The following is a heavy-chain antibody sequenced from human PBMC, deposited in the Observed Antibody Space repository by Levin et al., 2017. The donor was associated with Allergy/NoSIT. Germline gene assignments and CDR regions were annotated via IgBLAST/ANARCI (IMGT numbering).Heavy chain of an antibody. CDR1: EFTFSKFA. J-gene: IGHJ4*02. V-gene: IGHV3-23*01. D-gene: IGHD5-12*01. CDR2: ISGGGGDT. CDR3: AADFPASGYLY. Sequence: GGSLRLSCAASEFTFSKFAMCWVRQAPGKGLEWVSYISGGGGDTSYADSVKGRFTISRDTSKNTVYLQMNSVRADDTAVYYCAADFPASGYLYWGQGTLVTVSS.